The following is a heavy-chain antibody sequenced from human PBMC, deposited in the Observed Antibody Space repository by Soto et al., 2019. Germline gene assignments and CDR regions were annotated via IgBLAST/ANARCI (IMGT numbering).Heavy chain of an antibody. CDR2: IYYSGST. CDR1: GGSISSYY. Sequence: LSLTCTVSGGSISSYYWSWIRQPPGKGLEWIGYIYYSGSTNYNPSLKSRVTISVDTSKNRFSLKLSSVTAADTAVYYCARDHRPTDYYDSSGFPNWFDPWGQGTLVTVSS. J-gene: IGHJ5*02. V-gene: IGHV4-59*01. CDR3: ARDHRPTDYYDSSGFPNWFDP. D-gene: IGHD3-22*01.